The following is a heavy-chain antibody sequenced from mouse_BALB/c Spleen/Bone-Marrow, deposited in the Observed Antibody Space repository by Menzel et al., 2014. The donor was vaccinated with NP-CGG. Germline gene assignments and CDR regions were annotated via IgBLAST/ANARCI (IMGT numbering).Heavy chain of an antibody. Sequence: VQLQQSGPELVKPGASVKISCKASGYSFTGYYMHWVKQSHVKSLEWIGRTNPYNGATSYNQNFKDKASLTVDKSSSTASRDLQSRTSEDSAVYYCARGYGNYDYWYFDVWGAGTTVTVSS. CDR1: GYSFTGYY. CDR3: ARGYGNYDYWYFDV. J-gene: IGHJ1*01. D-gene: IGHD2-1*01. CDR2: TNPYNGAT. V-gene: IGHV1-31*01.